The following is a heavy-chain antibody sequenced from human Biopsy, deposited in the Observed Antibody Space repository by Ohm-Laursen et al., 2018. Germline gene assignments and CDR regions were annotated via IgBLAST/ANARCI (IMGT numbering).Heavy chain of an antibody. CDR3: ARHPTGFWFDP. J-gene: IGHJ5*02. Sequence: SETLSLTCAVYGESFNGYYWSWIRQPPGKGLEWIGSIYNTETTFYNPSLKSRVTISVDTSTNQFSLKVSSVTAADTALYFCARHPTGFWFDPWGHGTLVTVSS. CDR2: IYNTETT. CDR1: GESFNGYY. V-gene: IGHV4-34*01.